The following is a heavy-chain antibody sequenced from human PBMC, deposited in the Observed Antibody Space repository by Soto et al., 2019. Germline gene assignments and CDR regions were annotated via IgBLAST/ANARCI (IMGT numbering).Heavy chain of an antibody. Sequence: LRLSCAASGFTVSSKYMSWVRQAPGKGLEWVSVIYSGGSTYYADSVKGRFTISRDNSKNTLYLQMNSLRAEDTAVYYCARAGYPLDAFDIWGQGTMVTVSS. CDR1: GFTVSSKY. D-gene: IGHD6-13*01. CDR3: ARAGYPLDAFDI. V-gene: IGHV3-53*01. CDR2: IYSGGST. J-gene: IGHJ3*02.